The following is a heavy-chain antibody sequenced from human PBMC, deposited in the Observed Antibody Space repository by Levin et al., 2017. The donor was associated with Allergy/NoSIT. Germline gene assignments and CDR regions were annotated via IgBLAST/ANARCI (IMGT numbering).Heavy chain of an antibody. D-gene: IGHD5-12*01. V-gene: IGHV3-74*01. Sequence: PGGSLRLSCVASGFTFNNYWMHWVRQAPGKGPVWVSRINSDGSIKNYADSVKGRFTISRDNAKNTLYLQMESLRVDDTAIFYCARDSHHFDIGGPYWGQGTLVTVSS. CDR1: GFTFNNYW. J-gene: IGHJ4*02. CDR3: ARDSHHFDIGGPY. CDR2: INSDGSIK.